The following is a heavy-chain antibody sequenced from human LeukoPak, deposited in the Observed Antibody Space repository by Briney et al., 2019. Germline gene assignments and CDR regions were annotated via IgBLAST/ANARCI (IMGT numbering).Heavy chain of an antibody. CDR1: GGSISSGGYY. CDR3: AAQDVNWFDP. Sequence: SETLSLTCTVSGGSISSGGYYWSWIRQHPGKGLEWIGYIYYSGSTYYNPSLKSRVTISVDTSKNQFSLKLSSVTAADTAVYYCAAQDVNWFDPWGQGTLVTVSS. J-gene: IGHJ5*02. D-gene: IGHD2-15*01. V-gene: IGHV4-31*03. CDR2: IYYSGST.